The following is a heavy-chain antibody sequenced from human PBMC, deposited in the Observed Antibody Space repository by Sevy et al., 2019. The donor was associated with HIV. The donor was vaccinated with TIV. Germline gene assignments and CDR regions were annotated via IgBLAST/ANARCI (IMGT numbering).Heavy chain of an antibody. CDR3: ARGGYYIDS. CDR2: IITYNGDT. CDR1: GYTFRNYR. Sequence: ASVKVSCKTSGYTFRNYRITWVRQAPGQGLQWVGWIITYNGDTSYAQQLQGRVTMTTETSTSTAYMELRSLRSDDTAVYYCARGGYYIDSWGQGTLVTVSS. J-gene: IGHJ4*02. D-gene: IGHD2-15*01. V-gene: IGHV1-18*01.